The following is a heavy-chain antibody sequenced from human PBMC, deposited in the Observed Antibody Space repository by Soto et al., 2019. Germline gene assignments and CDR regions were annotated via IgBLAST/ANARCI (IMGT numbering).Heavy chain of an antibody. D-gene: IGHD5-12*01. Sequence: SQTLSLTCAISGDSVSSNSAAWNWIRQSPSRGLEWLGRTYYRSKWYNDYAVSVKSRITINPDTSKNQFSLQLNSVTPEDTAVYYCARDPGVRATIWNWFDPWGHGTLVTVSS. CDR2: TYYRSKWYN. CDR3: ARDPGVRATIWNWFDP. V-gene: IGHV6-1*01. J-gene: IGHJ5*02. CDR1: GDSVSSNSAA.